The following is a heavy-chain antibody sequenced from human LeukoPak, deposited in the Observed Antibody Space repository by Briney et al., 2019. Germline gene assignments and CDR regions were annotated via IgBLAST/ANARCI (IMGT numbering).Heavy chain of an antibody. CDR3: AAGYTSGLSAY. J-gene: IGHJ4*02. D-gene: IGHD6-19*01. V-gene: IGHV3-11*01. CDR2: ISSTSTTI. CDR1: GFTFRDYF. Sequence: GGSLRLSCAASGFTFRDYFMGWIRQAPGTGLEWVSYISSTSTTIYYADSVKGRFTISGDNAKNSVFLQMNSLRADDTAVYYCAAGYTSGLSAYWGQGTLVTVSS.